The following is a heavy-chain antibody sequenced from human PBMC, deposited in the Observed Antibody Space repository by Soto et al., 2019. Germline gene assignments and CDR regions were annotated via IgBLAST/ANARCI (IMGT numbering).Heavy chain of an antibody. D-gene: IGHD1-26*01. CDR2: IYSGGST. J-gene: IGHJ6*02. Sequence: EVQLVETGGGLIQPGGSLRLSCAASGFTVSSNYMSWVRQAPGKGLEWVSVIYSGGSTYYADSVKGRFTISRDNSKNTLDLQMNSLRAEDTAVYYCAREKWELLPRWCKPYYYYGMDGWGQGTTVTVSS. V-gene: IGHV3-53*02. CDR3: AREKWELLPRWCKPYYYYGMDG. CDR1: GFTVSSNY.